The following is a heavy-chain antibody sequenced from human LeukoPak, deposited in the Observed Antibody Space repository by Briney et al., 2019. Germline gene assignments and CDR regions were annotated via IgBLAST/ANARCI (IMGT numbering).Heavy chain of an antibody. D-gene: IGHD4-23*01. Sequence: GSLRLSCAASGFTFSSYWMSWVRQAPGKGLEWVANIKQDGSEKYYVDSVKGRFTISRDNAKNSLYLQMNSLRAEDTAVYYCARDTPFGYVYGGKSVGFYFDYWGQGTLVTVSS. CDR1: GFTFSSYW. CDR3: ARDTPFGYVYGGKSVGFYFDY. J-gene: IGHJ4*02. CDR2: IKQDGSEK. V-gene: IGHV3-7*01.